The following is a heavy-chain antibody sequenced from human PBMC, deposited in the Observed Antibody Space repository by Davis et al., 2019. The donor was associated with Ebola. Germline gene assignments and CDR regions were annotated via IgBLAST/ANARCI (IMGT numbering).Heavy chain of an antibody. CDR2: ISSSSSYI. CDR1: GFTFSSYS. Sequence: GGSLRLSCAASGFTFSSYSMNWVRQAPGKGLEWVSSISSSSSYIYYADSVKGRFTISRDNAKNSLYLQMNSLRAEDTAVYYCARVFDSVNYFDYWGQGTLVTVSS. CDR3: ARVFDSVNYFDY. V-gene: IGHV3-21*01. J-gene: IGHJ4*02. D-gene: IGHD3-3*01.